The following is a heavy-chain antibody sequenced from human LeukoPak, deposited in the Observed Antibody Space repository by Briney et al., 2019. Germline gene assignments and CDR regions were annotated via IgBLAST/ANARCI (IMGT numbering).Heavy chain of an antibody. CDR2: IYYSGST. J-gene: IGHJ4*02. CDR3: ARDQGKKFDY. Sequence: SETLSLTCTVSGGSISSSSYYWGWIRQPPGKGLEWIGYIYYSGSTYYNLSLESRATISVDTSKNQFSLKLSSVTAADTAVYYCARDQGKKFDYWGQGTLVTVSS. V-gene: IGHV4-39*07. D-gene: IGHD3-10*01. CDR1: GGSISSSSYY.